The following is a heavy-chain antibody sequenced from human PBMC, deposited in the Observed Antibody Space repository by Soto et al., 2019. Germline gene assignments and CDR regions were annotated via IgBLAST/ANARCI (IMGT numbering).Heavy chain of an antibody. CDR3: SIWVTAIALFEY. D-gene: IGHD5-18*01. J-gene: IGHJ4*02. Sequence: QVQLVQSGAEVKKPGSSVKVSCKASGGTFSSYAISWVRQAPGHGLERMGVIIPIFGTANYAQKFQGRVTITADEGTSTAYIELSSLRCEDTAVYYCSIWVTAIALFEYRGQGTLVTVSA. CDR1: GGTFSSYA. V-gene: IGHV1-69*01. CDR2: IIPIFGTA.